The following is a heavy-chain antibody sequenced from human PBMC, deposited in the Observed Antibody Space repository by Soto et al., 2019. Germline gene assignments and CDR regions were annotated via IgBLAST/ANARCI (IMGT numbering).Heavy chain of an antibody. Sequence: QVQLVDSGGGVVQPGRSLRLSCAASGFTFSTYAMHWVRQTPGKGLEWVAVISKDGSNEYFADSVKGRFTISRDNSKNTLDLQMNSRRAEDTAVYYCARCSCGGDCYPQRGSFDFWGQGTLVTVSS. CDR1: GFTFSTYA. J-gene: IGHJ4*02. CDR2: ISKDGSNE. D-gene: IGHD2-21*02. V-gene: IGHV3-30-3*01. CDR3: ARCSCGGDCYPQRGSFDF.